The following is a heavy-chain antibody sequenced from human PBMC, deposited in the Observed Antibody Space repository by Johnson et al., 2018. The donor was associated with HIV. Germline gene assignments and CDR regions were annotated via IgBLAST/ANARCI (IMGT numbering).Heavy chain of an antibody. D-gene: IGHD1-26*01. CDR3: ARDPSPIVGATYAFDI. V-gene: IGHV3-30*02. Sequence: QMLLVESGGGVVQPGGSLRLSCVASGFTFSSYGMHWVRQAPGKGLEWVAFIRYDGSNKYYVDSVKGRFTISRDNAKNSLYLQMNSLRAEDTAVYYCARDPSPIVGATYAFDIWGQGTMVTVSS. CDR1: GFTFSSYG. J-gene: IGHJ3*02. CDR2: IRYDGSNK.